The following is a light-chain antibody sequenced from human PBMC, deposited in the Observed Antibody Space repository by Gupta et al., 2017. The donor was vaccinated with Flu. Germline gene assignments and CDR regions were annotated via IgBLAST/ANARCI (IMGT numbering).Light chain of an antibody. CDR3: MQARQTPRT. V-gene: IGKV2-28*01. Sequence: TVMPQSPLPLPVTPGEPASISCRSSQSLLHSNGYNYLDWYLQKPGQAPQLLIYLGSNRASGVPDRFSGSGLGTDFTLKISRVEAEDVGVYYCMQARQTPRTFGGGTKVEI. CDR2: LGS. CDR1: QSLLHSNGYNY. J-gene: IGKJ4*01.